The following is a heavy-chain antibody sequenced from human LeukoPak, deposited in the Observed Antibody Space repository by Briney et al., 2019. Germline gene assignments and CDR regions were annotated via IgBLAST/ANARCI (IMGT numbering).Heavy chain of an antibody. CDR3: ARARYCSSTSCYRSPFDP. CDR1: GYTFTSYD. V-gene: IGHV1-8*02. J-gene: IGHJ5*02. D-gene: IGHD2-2*02. Sequence: GASVTVSFKASGYTFTSYDINWVRQATGQGLEWLGWMNPNSGSTGYAHKFQGRVTMTRNTSISTAYMELSSLRSEDTAVYYCARARYCSSTSCYRSPFDPWGQGTLVTVSS. CDR2: MNPNSGST.